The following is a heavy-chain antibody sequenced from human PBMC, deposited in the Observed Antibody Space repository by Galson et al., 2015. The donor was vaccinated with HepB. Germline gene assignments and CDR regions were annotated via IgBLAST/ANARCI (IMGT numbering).Heavy chain of an antibody. V-gene: IGHV3-30*03. Sequence: SLRLSCATSGFKFTDFAMHWVRQAPGKGLEWVAIISHAGKHQYYADSVRDRFTISRDVSKNTLYLQMNNLRTDDTAIYYCARDPDDTEGYYMTFEYWGQGSLVTVSS. D-gene: IGHD1-26*01. CDR3: ARDPDDTEGYYMTFEY. CDR2: ISHAGKHQ. CDR1: GFKFTDFA. J-gene: IGHJ4*02.